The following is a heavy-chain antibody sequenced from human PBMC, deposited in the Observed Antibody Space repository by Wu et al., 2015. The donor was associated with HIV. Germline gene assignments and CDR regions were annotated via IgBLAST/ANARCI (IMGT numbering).Heavy chain of an antibody. D-gene: IGHD3-10*01. V-gene: IGHV1-8*01. CDR3: ALNYGSGKRSFHNWFDP. CDR1: GYTFTSYD. CDR2: MNPRSGNT. J-gene: IGHJ5*02. Sequence: QVQLVQSGAEVKKPGASVKVSCKASGYTFTSYDINWVRQATGQGLEWMGWMNPRSGNTGYAQKFQGRVTMTRDTSISTANMELSSLRSEDTAVYYCALNYGSGKRSFHNWFDPWGQGTLVTVSS.